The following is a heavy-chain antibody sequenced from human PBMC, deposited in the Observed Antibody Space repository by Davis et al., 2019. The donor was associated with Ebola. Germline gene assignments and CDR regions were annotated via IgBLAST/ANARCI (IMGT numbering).Heavy chain of an antibody. CDR3: AKDTSNVWFDV. V-gene: IGHV3-21*04. J-gene: IGHJ3*01. D-gene: IGHD6-19*01. CDR2: ISSSSSYI. CDR1: GFVFSAYT. Sequence: GESLKISCAASGFVFSAYTMNWVRQAPGKGLEWVSSISSSSSYIYYADSVKGRFTISRDNSKNTLHLQMNSLRVEDTAIYYCAKDTSNVWFDVWGQGTMVSVSS.